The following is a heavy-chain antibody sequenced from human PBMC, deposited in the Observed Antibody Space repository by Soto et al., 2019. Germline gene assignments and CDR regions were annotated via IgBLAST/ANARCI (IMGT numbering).Heavy chain of an antibody. CDR1: GYTFTSYA. V-gene: IGHV1-3*01. CDR3: AIASKGEYSRSHLVY. Sequence: GASVKVSCKASGYTFTSYALHWVRQAPGQRIEWMGWINAGNGNTKYSQKFQGRVTITGDTSASTAYMELSSLRSEDTAVYYCAIASKGEYSRSHLVYWGQGPLGT. J-gene: IGHJ4*02. D-gene: IGHD6-6*01. CDR2: INAGNGNT.